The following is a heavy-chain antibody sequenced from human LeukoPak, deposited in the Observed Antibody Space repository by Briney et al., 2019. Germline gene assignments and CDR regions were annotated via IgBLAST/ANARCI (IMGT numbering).Heavy chain of an antibody. CDR1: GFTFSNHW. D-gene: IGHD2-2*01. Sequence: GGSLRLSCAASGFTFSNHWMHWVRQAPGKGLVWVSRINSDGNSTSYADSVKGRFTISRDNAKNTLYLQMNSLRAEDTAVYYCERSRYCSSTTCYGDWFDPGAREPWSPSPQ. CDR3: ERSRYCSSTTCYGDWFDP. J-gene: IGHJ5*02. V-gene: IGHV3-74*01. CDR2: INSDGNST.